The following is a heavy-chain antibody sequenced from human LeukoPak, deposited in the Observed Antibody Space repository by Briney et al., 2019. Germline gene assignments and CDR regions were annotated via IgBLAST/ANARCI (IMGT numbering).Heavy chain of an antibody. CDR3: ARDYGGPHYFDY. J-gene: IGHJ4*02. CDR2: ITTATSSYI. Sequence: GGSLRLSCAASGFTFSSHDMNWVRQAPGKGLEWVSSITTATSSYIYYADSVKGRFTISRDDAKNSLYLQMDSLRAEDTAAYYCARDYGGPHYFDYWGQGTLVTVSS. D-gene: IGHD2-15*01. V-gene: IGHV3-21*01. CDR1: GFTFSSHD.